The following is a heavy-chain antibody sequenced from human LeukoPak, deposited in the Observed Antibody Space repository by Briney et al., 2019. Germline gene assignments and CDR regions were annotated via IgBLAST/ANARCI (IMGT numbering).Heavy chain of an antibody. V-gene: IGHV4-4*07. CDR3: ARHGYSGYAPGYGMDV. CDR1: GGSISSYY. CDR2: IYTSGST. Sequence: SETLSLTCTVSGGSISSYYWSWIRQPAGKGLEWIGRIYTSGSTNYNPSLKSRVTMSVDTSKNQFSLKLSSVTAADTAVYYCARHGYSGYAPGYGMDVWGQGTTVTVSS. D-gene: IGHD5-12*01. J-gene: IGHJ6*02.